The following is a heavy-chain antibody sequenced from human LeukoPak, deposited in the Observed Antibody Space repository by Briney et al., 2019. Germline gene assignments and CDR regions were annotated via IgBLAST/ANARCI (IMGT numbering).Heavy chain of an antibody. V-gene: IGHV1-46*01. D-gene: IGHD6-13*01. CDR3: ARDNRYSSSWYVYYGMDV. J-gene: IGHJ6*02. Sequence: ASVKVSCKASGYTFTSYYMHWVRQAPGQGLEWMGIINPSGGSTSYAQKFQGRVTVTRDTSTSTAYMELSSLRSEDTAVYYCARDNRYSSSWYVYYGMDVWGQGTTVTVSS. CDR2: INPSGGST. CDR1: GYTFTSYY.